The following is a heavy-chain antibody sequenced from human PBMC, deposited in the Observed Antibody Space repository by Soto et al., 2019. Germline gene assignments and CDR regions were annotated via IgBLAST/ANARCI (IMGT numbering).Heavy chain of an antibody. J-gene: IGHJ4*02. D-gene: IGHD3-3*01. CDR1: GGSFSGYY. CDR3: ARGRLRFLEWLTLFWDY. CDR2: INHSGST. V-gene: IGHV4-34*01. Sequence: SETLSLTCAVYGGSFSGYYWSWIRQPPGKGLEWIGEINHSGSTNYNPSLKSRVTISVDTSKNQFSLKLSSVTAADTAVYYCARGRLRFLEWLTLFWDYWGQGTLVTVSS.